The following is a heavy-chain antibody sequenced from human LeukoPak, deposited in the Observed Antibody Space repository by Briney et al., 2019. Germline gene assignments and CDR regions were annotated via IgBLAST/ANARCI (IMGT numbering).Heavy chain of an antibody. V-gene: IGHV3-7*01. CDR3: ARVRGYSYGSGDY. CDR2: IKEDGSER. D-gene: IGHD5-18*01. J-gene: IGHJ4*02. CDR1: GFTFSTYW. Sequence: GGSLRLSCAASGFTFSTYWMSWVRQAPGKGLEWVANIKEDGSERYYVDSVKGRFTISRDNAKNSLYLQMNSLRAEDTAVYYCARVRGYSYGSGDYWGQGTLVTVSS.